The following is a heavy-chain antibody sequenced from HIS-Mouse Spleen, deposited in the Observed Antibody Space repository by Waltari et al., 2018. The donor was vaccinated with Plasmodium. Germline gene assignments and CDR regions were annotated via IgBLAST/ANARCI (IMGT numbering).Heavy chain of an antibody. CDR1: GGTFSSYA. Sequence: QVQLVQSGAEVKKPGSSVKVSCKASGGTFSSYAISWVRQAPGQGLEGMGSIIPTLGITNYERNLQGRVTITAEKSTSTAYMELSSLRSEDTAVYYCARVLSIAAAGKDAFDIWGQGTMVTVSS. V-gene: IGHV1-69*04. CDR3: ARVLSIAAAGKDAFDI. J-gene: IGHJ3*02. D-gene: IGHD6-13*01. CDR2: IIPTLGIT.